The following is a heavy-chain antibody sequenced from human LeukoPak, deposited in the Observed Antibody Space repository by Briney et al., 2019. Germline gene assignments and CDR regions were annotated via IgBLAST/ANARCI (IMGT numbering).Heavy chain of an antibody. CDR3: ARAGKLMITMVRGALASKKGFDI. Sequence: GASVKVSCKASGYTFTSYDINWVRQATGQGLEWMGWMNPNSGNTGYAQKFQGRVTITRNTSISTAYMELSSLRSDDTAVYYCARAGKLMITMVRGALASKKGFDIWGQGTMVTVSS. V-gene: IGHV1-8*03. CDR2: MNPNSGNT. D-gene: IGHD3-10*01. J-gene: IGHJ3*02. CDR1: GYTFTSYD.